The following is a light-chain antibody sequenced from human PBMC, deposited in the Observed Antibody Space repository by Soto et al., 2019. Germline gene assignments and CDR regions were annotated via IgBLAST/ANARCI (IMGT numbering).Light chain of an antibody. CDR3: HQYKTYST. J-gene: IGKJ1*01. CDR1: QSLNNR. V-gene: IGKV1-5*01. Sequence: DIQLTQSPSTLSASLGDRVTITFRASQSLNNRLAWYQQKPGKAPKLLIYDASTLESGVSSRFSGTGSETECTLTITDLQADDLATYFCHQYKTYSTFGQGTKVDI. CDR2: DAS.